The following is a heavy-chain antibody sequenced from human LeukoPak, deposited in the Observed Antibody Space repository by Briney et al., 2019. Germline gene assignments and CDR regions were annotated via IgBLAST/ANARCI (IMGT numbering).Heavy chain of an antibody. Sequence: GGSLRLSCAASGFTFSSYTMNWVRQAPGKGLEWVSSISSSRSYIYYADSVKGRFTISRDNAKSSLFLQMNSLRVEDTAVYYCARDVRYFDWSSYYFDYWGQGTLVTVSS. V-gene: IGHV3-21*01. CDR2: ISSSRSYI. J-gene: IGHJ4*02. CDR3: ARDVRYFDWSSYYFDY. D-gene: IGHD3-9*01. CDR1: GFTFSSYT.